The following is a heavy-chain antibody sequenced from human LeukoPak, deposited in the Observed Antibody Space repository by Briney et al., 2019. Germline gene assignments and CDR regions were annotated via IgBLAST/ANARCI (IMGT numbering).Heavy chain of an antibody. CDR1: GASLSSYY. CDR3: PTGDLRPGTFDI. V-gene: IGHV4-4*07. D-gene: IGHD2-21*01. Sequence: SETLSLTCTVSGASLSSYYWSWMREAAGKGLEGLGRIYTSGSTSYNPSLRSRVTMSVDTSKNQFSLKLRSVTAADTAVYYCPTGDLRPGTFDIWGLGKVVTVSS. J-gene: IGHJ3*02. CDR2: IYTSGST.